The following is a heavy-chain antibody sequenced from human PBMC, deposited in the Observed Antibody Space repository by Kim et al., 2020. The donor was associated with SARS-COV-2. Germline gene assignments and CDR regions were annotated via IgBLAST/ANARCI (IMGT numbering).Heavy chain of an antibody. Sequence: GGSLRLSCAASGFTFSGSAMHWVRQASGKGLEWVGRIRSEANSYATAYAASVKCRFTISRDDSKNTAYLQMNSLKTEDTAVYYCTRLRGPVDTAMVSYYYYGMDVWGQGTTVTVSS. CDR2: IRSEANSYAT. D-gene: IGHD5-18*01. CDR3: TRLRGPVDTAMVSYYYYGMDV. J-gene: IGHJ6*02. CDR1: GFTFSGSA. V-gene: IGHV3-73*01.